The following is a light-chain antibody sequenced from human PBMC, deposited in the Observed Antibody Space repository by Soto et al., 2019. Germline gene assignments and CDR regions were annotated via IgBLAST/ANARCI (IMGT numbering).Light chain of an antibody. CDR2: DTT. J-gene: IGLJ1*01. Sequence: QAVVTHEPSLTVSPGGTVTLTCGSSTGAVTNGHYPYWFQQKPGQAPRTLIYDTTNRHSWTPARFSGSLLGGKAALTLSGAQPEDEAEYYCLLSYNGPCVFGTGTKVTVL. CDR3: LLSYNGPCV. V-gene: IGLV7-46*01. CDR1: TGAVTNGHY.